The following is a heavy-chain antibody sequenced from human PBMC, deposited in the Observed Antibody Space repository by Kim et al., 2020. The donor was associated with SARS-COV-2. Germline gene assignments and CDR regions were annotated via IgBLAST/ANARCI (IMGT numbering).Heavy chain of an antibody. J-gene: IGHJ3*01. V-gene: IGHV4-38-2*02. CDR3: ARDAPVLRYFEA. CDR2: IYHSGTT. D-gene: IGHD3-9*01. Sequence: SETLSLTCTVSGYSISEGYYWGWIRQTPGHGLEWIASIYHSGTTYYNPSLKSRVSLSVDTSKNQFSLKLSSVTAADTAKYYCARDAPVLRYFEAWGQGTMVTVSS. CDR1: GYSISEGYY.